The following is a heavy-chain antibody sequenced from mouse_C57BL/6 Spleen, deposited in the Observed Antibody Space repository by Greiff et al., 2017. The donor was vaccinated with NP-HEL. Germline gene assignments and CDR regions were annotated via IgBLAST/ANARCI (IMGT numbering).Heavy chain of an antibody. V-gene: IGHV1-82*01. CDR2: IYPGDGDT. Sequence: QVQLQQSGPELVKPGASVKISCKASGYAFSSSWMNWVKQRPGKGLEWIGRIYPGDGDTNYNGKFKGKATLTADKSSSTAYMQLSSLTSEDSAVYFCAKFHDYDVAYWGQGTLVTVSA. J-gene: IGHJ3*01. CDR3: AKFHDYDVAY. CDR1: GYAFSSSW. D-gene: IGHD2-4*01.